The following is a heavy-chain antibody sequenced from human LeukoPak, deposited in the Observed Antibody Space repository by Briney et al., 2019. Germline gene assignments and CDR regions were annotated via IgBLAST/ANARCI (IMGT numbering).Heavy chain of an antibody. CDR3: ARLRPPFPYDITT. CDR2: IYYSGST. CDR1: GGSISSYY. Sequence: SETLSLTCTVSGGSISSYYWSWIRQPPGKGLEWIGYIYYSGSTNYNPSLKSRVTISVDTSKNRFSLKLSSVTAADTAVYYCARLRPPFPYDITTWGQGTLVTVSS. J-gene: IGHJ5*02. D-gene: IGHD3-9*01. V-gene: IGHV4-59*08.